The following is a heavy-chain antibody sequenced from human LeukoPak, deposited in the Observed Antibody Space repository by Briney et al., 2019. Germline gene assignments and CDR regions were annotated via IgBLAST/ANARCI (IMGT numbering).Heavy chain of an antibody. CDR3: ARSFGGRGNY. CDR2: INLYSCGT. D-gene: IGHD3-3*01. CDR1: GYTFTGYY. Sequence: ASVKVSCKASGYTFTGYYMHWVRPAPGQGLEWMGWINLYSCGTNNAQKFQGRVTMTRDTSISTAPMELSRLRSDDTAVYYCARSFGGRGNYWGQGTLVTVPS. V-gene: IGHV1-2*02. J-gene: IGHJ4*02.